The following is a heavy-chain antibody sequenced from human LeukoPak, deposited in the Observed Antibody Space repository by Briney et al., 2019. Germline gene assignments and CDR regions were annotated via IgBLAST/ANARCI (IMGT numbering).Heavy chain of an antibody. V-gene: IGHV4-39*07. D-gene: IGHD1-26*01. CDR3: ARDWSGSYYAVFDY. CDR2: IYYSGST. J-gene: IGHJ4*02. CDR1: GGSISSSSYY. Sequence: TSETLSLTCTASGGSISSSSYYWGWIRQPPGKGLEWMGSIYYSGSTYYNPSLKSRVTISVDTSKNQFSLKLSSVTAADTAVYYCARDWSGSYYAVFDYWGQGTLVTVSS.